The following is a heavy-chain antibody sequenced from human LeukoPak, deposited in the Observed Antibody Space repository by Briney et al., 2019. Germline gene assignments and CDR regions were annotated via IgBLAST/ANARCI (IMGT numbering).Heavy chain of an antibody. CDR2: IYPGDSDT. V-gene: IGHV5-51*01. CDR3: ARADQLRWFGDPRRPYYYGMDV. D-gene: IGHD3-10*01. Sequence: GESLKISCKASGYSFPDYWIGWVRQPPGKGLEWMGIIYPGDSDTRYSPSFQGQVTISADESISTAYLQWSSLKASDIAMYYCARADQLRWFGDPRRPYYYGMDVWGQGTTVTVSS. J-gene: IGHJ6*02. CDR1: GYSFPDYW.